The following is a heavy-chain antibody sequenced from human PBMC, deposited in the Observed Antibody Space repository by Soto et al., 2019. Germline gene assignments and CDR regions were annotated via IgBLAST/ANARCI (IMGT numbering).Heavy chain of an antibody. V-gene: IGHV3-48*02. Sequence: EVQLVESGGGLVQPGGSLRLSCAASGFIFSTYSMNWVRQAPGKGLEWISFINSGSTSIYYADSVRGRFTISRDNAANSRFLQINSLRDEDTAVYYCARLYSTSTVSRWFDPWGQGTLVTVSS. CDR2: INSGSTSI. CDR3: ARLYSTSTVSRWFDP. CDR1: GFIFSTYS. J-gene: IGHJ5*02. D-gene: IGHD6-13*01.